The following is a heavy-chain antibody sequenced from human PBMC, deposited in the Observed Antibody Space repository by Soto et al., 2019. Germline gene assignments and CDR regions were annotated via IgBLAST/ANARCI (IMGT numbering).Heavy chain of an antibody. V-gene: IGHV1-18*01. D-gene: IGHD3-3*01. J-gene: IGHJ5*02. Sequence: SVKVSCRASGYTFTSYGISWVRQAPVQGLEWMGWISAYNGNTNYSQKLQGRVTMTTDTSTSTAYMELRSLRSDDTAVYYCARVRTWSGSHRWFDPWGQGTLVTVSS. CDR3: ARVRTWSGSHRWFDP. CDR1: GYTFTSYG. CDR2: ISAYNGNT.